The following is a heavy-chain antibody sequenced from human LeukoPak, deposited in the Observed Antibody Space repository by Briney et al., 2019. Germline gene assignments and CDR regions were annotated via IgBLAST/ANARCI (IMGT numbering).Heavy chain of an antibody. CDR3: ARHVSRISSSLYYDY. CDR1: GYSFTSYW. D-gene: IGHD6-13*01. Sequence: GESLKISCKGSGYSFTSYWIGWVRQMPGRGLEWMGIIYPGDSDTRYSPSFQGQVTISADKSISTAYLQWSSLKASDTAMYYCARHVSRISSSLYYDYWGQGTLVTVSS. CDR2: IYPGDSDT. J-gene: IGHJ4*02. V-gene: IGHV5-51*01.